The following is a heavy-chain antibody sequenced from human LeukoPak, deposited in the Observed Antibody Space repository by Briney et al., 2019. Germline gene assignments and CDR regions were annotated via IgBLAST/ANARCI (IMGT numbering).Heavy chain of an antibody. Sequence: GGSLRLSCAASGFTVSSNYMSWVRQAPGKGLEWVSLIYSGGSTYYADSVKGRFTISRDNSKNTLYLQMNSLRAEDTAVYYCAKDDRSSITMVRGVISYWGQGTLVTVSS. CDR2: IYSGGST. J-gene: IGHJ4*02. D-gene: IGHD3-10*01. CDR3: AKDDRSSITMVRGVISY. V-gene: IGHV3-53*01. CDR1: GFTVSSNY.